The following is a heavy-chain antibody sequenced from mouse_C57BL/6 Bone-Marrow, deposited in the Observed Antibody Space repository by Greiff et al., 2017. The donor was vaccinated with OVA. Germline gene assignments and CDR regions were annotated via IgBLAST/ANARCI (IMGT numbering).Heavy chain of an antibody. J-gene: IGHJ2*01. CDR2: SRNKANDYTT. CDR1: GFTFSDFY. Sequence: EVMLVESGGGLVQSGRSLRLSCATSGFTFSDFYMEWVRQAPGKGLEWIAASRNKANDYTTEYSASVKGRFIVSRDTSQSILYLQMNALRAEDTAIYYCARDAGDGGDYWGQGTTLTVSS. V-gene: IGHV7-1*01. CDR3: ARDAGDGGDY.